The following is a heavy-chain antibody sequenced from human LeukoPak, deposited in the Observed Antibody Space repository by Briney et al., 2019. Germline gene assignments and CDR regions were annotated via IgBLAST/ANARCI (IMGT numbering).Heavy chain of an antibody. CDR3: AKPPKPYCSGGSCYSHGYFQH. CDR1: GFTFDDYA. J-gene: IGHJ1*01. CDR2: ISWNSGSI. D-gene: IGHD2-15*01. V-gene: IGHV3-9*01. Sequence: PGGSLRLSCAASGFTFDDYAMHWVRHAPGKGLEWVSGISWNSGSIGYADSVKGRFTISRDNAKNSLYLQMNSLRAEDTALYYCAKPPKPYCSGGSCYSHGYFQHWGQGTLVTVSS.